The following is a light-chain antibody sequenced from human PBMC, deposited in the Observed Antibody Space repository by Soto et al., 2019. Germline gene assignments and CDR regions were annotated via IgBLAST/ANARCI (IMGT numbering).Light chain of an antibody. CDR1: QAIDSW. V-gene: IGKV1-12*01. J-gene: IGKJ1*01. CDR3: QHTLSFPPT. Sequence: DIQMPQSPSSVSASGGDRVTITCRASQAIDSWLAWYQQKPGEAPKLLIFTGSLLHSGVPPRFSGSGSGTYFTLTISSLQPEDFATHYWQHTLSFPPTFGQGTKV. CDR2: TGS.